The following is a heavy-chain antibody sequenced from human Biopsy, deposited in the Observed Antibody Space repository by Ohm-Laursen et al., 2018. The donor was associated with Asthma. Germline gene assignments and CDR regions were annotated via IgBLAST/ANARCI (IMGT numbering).Heavy chain of an antibody. J-gene: IGHJ5*02. D-gene: IGHD4-17*01. CDR1: SGSGGYMRSGNYY. CDR2: IYYSGST. V-gene: IGHV4-31*02. Sequence: SQTLSLTRSLSSGSGGYMRSGNYYWGWIRQHPVKGLEWIGHIYYSGSTYYNPSLKSRVSISLDTSKNQFSLSLTSVTAADTAVYYCARTTYGHDGFDPWGQGTLVTVSS. CDR3: ARTTYGHDGFDP.